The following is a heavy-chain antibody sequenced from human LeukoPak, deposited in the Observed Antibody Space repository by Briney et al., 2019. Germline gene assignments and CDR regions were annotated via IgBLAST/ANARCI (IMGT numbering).Heavy chain of an antibody. CDR2: IYTSGST. CDR3: ARDQLVPAAMYNWFDP. V-gene: IGHV4-4*07. D-gene: IGHD2-2*01. J-gene: IGHJ5*02. CDR1: GGSLSSYY. Sequence: SETLSLTCTVSGGSLSSYYWSWIRQPAGKGLEWIGRIYTSGSTNYNPSLKSRVTMSVDTSKNQFSLKLSSVTAADTAVYYCARDQLVPAAMYNWFDPWGQGTLVTVSS.